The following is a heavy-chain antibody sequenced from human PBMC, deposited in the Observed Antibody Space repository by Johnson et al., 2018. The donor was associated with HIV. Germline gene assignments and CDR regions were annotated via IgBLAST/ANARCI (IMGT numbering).Heavy chain of an antibody. CDR3: GRGGRVVMEDVFGI. Sequence: QVQLVESGGGVVQPGGSLRLSCAASGFTFSSYGMHWVRQAPGKGLEWVAFIRYDGSNKYYADSVKGRFTISRDNSKNTLYLQMNSLRAEDTAVYYCGRGGRVVMEDVFGIWGQGTMVTVSS. J-gene: IGHJ3*02. CDR1: GFTFSSYG. V-gene: IGHV3-30*02. CDR2: IRYDGSNK. D-gene: IGHD3-3*01.